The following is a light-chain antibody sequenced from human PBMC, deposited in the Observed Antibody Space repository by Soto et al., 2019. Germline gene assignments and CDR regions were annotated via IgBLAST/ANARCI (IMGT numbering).Light chain of an antibody. V-gene: IGLV2-8*01. CDR1: SSDVGGYDY. J-gene: IGLJ3*02. CDR2: EVT. CDR3: SSFVAGNNYWV. Sequence: QSVLTQPPSASGSPGRSVTISCTGTSSDVGGYDYVSWFQQHPGKAPKLIIYEVTKRPSGVPDRFSDSKSGNTASLTVSGRQAEDEADYYCSSFVAGNNYWVFGGGTKVTVL.